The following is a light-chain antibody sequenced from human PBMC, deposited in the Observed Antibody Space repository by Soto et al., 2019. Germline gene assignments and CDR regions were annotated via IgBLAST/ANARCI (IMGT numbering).Light chain of an antibody. V-gene: IGKV1-17*01. CDR1: QNINNY. J-gene: IGKJ5*01. CDR2: GAS. CDR3: QQLNSYLSIT. Sequence: IQMTQSTSSLSASVGDRVTITCRTSQNINNYLNWYQQKPGKAPKLLIYGASSLQTGVPSRFSGSGSGTEFTLTISSLQPEDFATYYCQQLNSYLSITFGQGTRLEI.